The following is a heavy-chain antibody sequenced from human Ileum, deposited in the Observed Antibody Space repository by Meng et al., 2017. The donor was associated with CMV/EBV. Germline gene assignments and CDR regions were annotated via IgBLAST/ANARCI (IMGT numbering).Heavy chain of an antibody. CDR3: ARGSSSWAFDY. CDR2: VYSSGST. D-gene: IGHD2-2*01. CDR1: GGSISGYY. Sequence: QVQLQESGPGLVKPSATLSLTSTVSGGSISGYYWSWIRQPATKGLEWIGRVYSSGSTDYNPSLQSRVTMSVDTSKNQFSLKLSSVTAADTAVYYCARGSSSWAFDYWGQGTLVTVSS. J-gene: IGHJ4*02. V-gene: IGHV4-4*07.